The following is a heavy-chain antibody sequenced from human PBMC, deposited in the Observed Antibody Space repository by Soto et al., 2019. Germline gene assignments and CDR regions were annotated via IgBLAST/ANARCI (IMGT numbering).Heavy chain of an antibody. Sequence: EVQLLESGGGLVQPGGSLRLSCAASGLTFSSYAMSWVRQAPGKGLEWVSAISGSGGSTYYADSVKGRFTISRDNSKNTLYLQMNSLRAEDTAVYYCAKGWYSSSWYPDYWGQGTLVTVSS. CDR2: ISGSGGST. CDR1: GLTFSSYA. D-gene: IGHD6-13*01. J-gene: IGHJ4*02. V-gene: IGHV3-23*01. CDR3: AKGWYSSSWYPDY.